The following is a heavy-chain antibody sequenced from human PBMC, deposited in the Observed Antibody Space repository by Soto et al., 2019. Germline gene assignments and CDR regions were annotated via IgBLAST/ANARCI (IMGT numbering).Heavy chain of an antibody. V-gene: IGHV3-72*01. D-gene: IGHD5-18*01. CDR2: SRNRGNNYVT. CDR3: VTYFGYISGF. Sequence: SLRLSCEGSGFTLSDHYMDWVRQAPGKGLEWVGRSRNRGNNYVTEYAASVKGRFTISRDDSKNSVHLQMNSLKTEDTARYHCVTYFGYISGFWGKGTLGTVSS. CDR1: GFTLSDHY. J-gene: IGHJ4*02.